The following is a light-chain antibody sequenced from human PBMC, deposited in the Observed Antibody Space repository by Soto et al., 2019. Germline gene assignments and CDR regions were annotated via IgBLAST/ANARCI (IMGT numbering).Light chain of an antibody. J-gene: IGLJ1*01. CDR3: TSYTITSPYV. CDR1: SSDIGRYNF. Sequence: QSVLTQPASMSGSPGQSITISCTGTSSDIGRYNFVSWYQHHPGKAPKLIIYEATKRPSGVSYRFSGSKSGNTASLTISGLQAEDEADYYCTSYTITSPYVFGTGTKVIVL. CDR2: EAT. V-gene: IGLV2-14*01.